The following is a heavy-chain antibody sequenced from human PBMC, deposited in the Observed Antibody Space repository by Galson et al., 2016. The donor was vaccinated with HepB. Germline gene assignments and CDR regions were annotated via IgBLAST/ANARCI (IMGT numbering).Heavy chain of an antibody. J-gene: IGHJ6*02. Sequence: SVKVSCKVSGYTLDEISIHWVRQAPGEGLEWMGGFDPDENEATFAQKFQGWVTMTADTSLDTSFLELTGLTSEDTAVYYCATEGVPAPAHDYGLDVWGQGTTVIVSS. CDR2: FDPDENEA. CDR1: GYTLDEIS. CDR3: ATEGVPAPAHDYGLDV. D-gene: IGHD6-13*01. V-gene: IGHV1-24*01.